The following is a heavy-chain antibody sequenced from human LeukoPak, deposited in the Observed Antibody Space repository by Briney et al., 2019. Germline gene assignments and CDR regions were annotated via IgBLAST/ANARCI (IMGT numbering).Heavy chain of an antibody. V-gene: IGHV3-30*02. J-gene: IGHJ4*02. Sequence: GSLRLSCAASGFTFRSYAMSWVRQPPGKGLEWVAFIRNDGGNKNYADSVKGRFTISRDNSKNTLYLQMDSLRAEDMAVYYCAKDSSGWATDYWGQGTLVTVSS. D-gene: IGHD6-19*01. CDR2: IRNDGGNK. CDR3: AKDSSGWATDY. CDR1: GFTFRSYA.